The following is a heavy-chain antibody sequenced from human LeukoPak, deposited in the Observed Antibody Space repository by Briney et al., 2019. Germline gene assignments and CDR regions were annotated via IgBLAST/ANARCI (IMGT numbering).Heavy chain of an antibody. CDR3: ARVYYYYYDSSGYYMDV. V-gene: IGHV3-7*01. D-gene: IGHD3-22*01. CDR1: GFTFSSYW. Sequence: PGGSLRLSCAASGFTFSSYWMSWVRQAPGKGLEWVANIKQDGSEKYYVDSVKGRFTISRDNAKNSLYLQMNSLRAEDTAVYYCARVYYYYYDSSGYYMDVWGKGTTVTISS. CDR2: IKQDGSEK. J-gene: IGHJ6*03.